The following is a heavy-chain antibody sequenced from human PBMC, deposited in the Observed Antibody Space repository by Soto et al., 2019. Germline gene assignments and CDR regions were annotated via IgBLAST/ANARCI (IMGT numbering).Heavy chain of an antibody. CDR3: ARGHYEMAY. V-gene: IGHV3-7*01. CDR2: IKEDGSEQ. Sequence: PGGSLRLSCAASGFTFSAYSMYWVRQAPGKGLEWVATIKEDGSEQYYVDSVKGRFTISRDNAKNPLYLQMNSLRAEDTAVYSCARGHYEMAYWGQGTLVTVSS. CDR1: GFTFSAYS. J-gene: IGHJ4*02. D-gene: IGHD3-22*01.